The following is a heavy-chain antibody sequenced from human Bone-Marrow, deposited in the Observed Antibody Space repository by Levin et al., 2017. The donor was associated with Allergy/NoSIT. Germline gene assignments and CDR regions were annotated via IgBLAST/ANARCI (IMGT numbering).Heavy chain of an antibody. Sequence: GESLKISCKCSGYDFATKWLAWVRQMPGRGLEWVAIIYPADSETRYGPSFQGQVTISADKSISTAYLQWRALKDSDTAIYYCARLRSPELYGSSTWGLDVWGQGTTVTVSS. D-gene: IGHD6-6*01. V-gene: IGHV5-51*01. CDR3: ARLRSPELYGSSTWGLDV. J-gene: IGHJ6*02. CDR2: IYPADSET. CDR1: GYDFATKW.